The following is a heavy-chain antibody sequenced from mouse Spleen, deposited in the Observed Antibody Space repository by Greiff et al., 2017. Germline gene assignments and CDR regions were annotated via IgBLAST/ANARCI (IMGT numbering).Heavy chain of an antibody. Sequence: DVKLVESGPGLVKPSQTVSLTCTVTGISITTGNYRWSWIRQFPGNKLEWIGYIYYSGTITYNPSLTSRTTITRDTSKNQFFLEMNSLTAEDTATYYCARGCYDYSLAYWGQGTLVTVSA. CDR1: GISITTGNYR. D-gene: IGHD2-4*01. CDR2: IYYSGTI. CDR3: ARGCYDYSLAY. V-gene: IGHV3-5*02. J-gene: IGHJ3*01.